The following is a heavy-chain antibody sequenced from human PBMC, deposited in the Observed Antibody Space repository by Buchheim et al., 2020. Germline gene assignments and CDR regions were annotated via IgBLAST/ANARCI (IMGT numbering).Heavy chain of an antibody. J-gene: IGHJ5*02. V-gene: IGHV4-61*08. CDR1: GGSISSGGYY. CDR3: ARVCRGLATISWFDP. Sequence: QVQLQESGPGLVKPSQTLSLTCTVSGGSISSGGYYWSWIRQPPGKGLEWIGYIYYSGSTNYNPSLKNRVTISVDTSKNQFSLKLSSVTAADTAVYYCARVCRGLATISWFDPWGQGTL. CDR2: IYYSGST. D-gene: IGHD3-10*02.